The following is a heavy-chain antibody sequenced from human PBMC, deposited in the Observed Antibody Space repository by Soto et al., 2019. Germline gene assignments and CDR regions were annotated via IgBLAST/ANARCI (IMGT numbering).Heavy chain of an antibody. CDR2: IYYSGST. CDR3: ARVYGSGWYVPDY. D-gene: IGHD6-19*01. V-gene: IGHV4-59*01. J-gene: IGHJ4*02. Sequence: PSETLSLICTVSGGSISSYYWSWIRQPPGKGLEWIGYIYYSGSTNYNPSLKSRVTISVDTSKNQFSLKLSSVTAADTAVYYCARVYGSGWYVPDYWGQGTLVTVSS. CDR1: GGSISSYY.